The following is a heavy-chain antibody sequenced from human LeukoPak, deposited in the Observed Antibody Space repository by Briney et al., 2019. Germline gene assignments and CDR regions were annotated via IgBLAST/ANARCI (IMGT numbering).Heavy chain of an antibody. CDR3: ARQLGVYAPGAFDI. Sequence: PSETLSLTCPVSGGSIRIGSYFWGWLRQPPGKGLEWIGSIYSSGITYYNPSLKSRVTISVDTSKNHFSLKLSSVAAADTAVFYCARQLGVYAPGAFDIWGPGTMVTVSS. V-gene: IGHV4-39*01. J-gene: IGHJ3*02. D-gene: IGHD5/OR15-5a*01. CDR2: IYSSGIT. CDR1: GGSIRIGSYF.